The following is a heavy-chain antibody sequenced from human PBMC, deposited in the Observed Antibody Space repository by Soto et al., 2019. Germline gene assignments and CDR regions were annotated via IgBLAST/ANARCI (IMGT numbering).Heavy chain of an antibody. CDR2: IYPSDSDI. CDR3: VRSGTSSGRFSDY. V-gene: IGHV5-51*01. J-gene: IGHJ4*02. D-gene: IGHD2-15*01. CDR1: GYTFTSYW. Sequence: GESLKISCQGSGYTFTSYWIGWVRRMPGEGLEWMGVIYPSDSDIRYSPSFQGKVTISADKSITTAYLQWSSLKAADTAMYYCVRSGTSSGRFSDYWGQGTLVTVSS.